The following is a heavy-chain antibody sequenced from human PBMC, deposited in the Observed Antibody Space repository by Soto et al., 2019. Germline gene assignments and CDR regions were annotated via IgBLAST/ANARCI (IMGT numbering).Heavy chain of an antibody. J-gene: IGHJ3*02. CDR2: ISAYNGNT. CDR3: ARVDAYGGNADAFDI. CDR1: GYTFTSYG. D-gene: IGHD4-17*01. Sequence: ASVKVSCKASGYTFTSYGISWVRQAPGQGLEWMGWISAYNGNTNYAQKLQGRVTMTTDTSTSTAYMELRSLRSDDTAVYYCARVDAYGGNADAFDIWGQGTMVTVSS. V-gene: IGHV1-18*04.